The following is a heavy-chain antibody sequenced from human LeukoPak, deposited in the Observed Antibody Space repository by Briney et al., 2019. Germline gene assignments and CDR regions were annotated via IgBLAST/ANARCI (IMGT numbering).Heavy chain of an antibody. CDR3: ARTLEEGPKAACN. CDR2: IYYSGST. J-gene: IGHJ4*02. D-gene: IGHD6-25*01. Sequence: PSETLSLTCTVSGGSISSSSYYWGWIRQPPGKGLEWIGSIYYSGSTYYNPSLKSRVTISVDTSKNQFSLKLSSVTAADTAVYYCARTLEEGPKAACNWGQAPLVTVSS. V-gene: IGHV4-39*07. CDR1: GGSISSSSYY.